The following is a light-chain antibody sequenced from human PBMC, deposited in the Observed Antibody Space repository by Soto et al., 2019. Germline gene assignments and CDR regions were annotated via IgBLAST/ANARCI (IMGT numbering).Light chain of an antibody. CDR1: QTISSY. J-gene: IGKJ3*01. CDR2: AAS. CDR3: QQSYSSQFT. Sequence: DIPMTQSPSSLSASVGDRVTITCRASQTISSYLNWYQQKPGKAHNLLIYAASSLQSGVPSRFSGSGSGTDFTLTISSLQPEDFATYYCQQSYSSQFTFGPGTKVDIK. V-gene: IGKV1-39*01.